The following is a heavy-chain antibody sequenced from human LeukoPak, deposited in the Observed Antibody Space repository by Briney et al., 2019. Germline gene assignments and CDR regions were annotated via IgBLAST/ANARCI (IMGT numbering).Heavy chain of an antibody. Sequence: ASVKVSCKASGNTFTACYLHWVRQAPGQGLEWMGWINPNGGGTTYAQKFQGRVTVTSDTSISTTYMELSRLRSDDTAVYYCARGGSYFTSWGQGTLVTVSS. CDR1: GNTFTACY. D-gene: IGHD1-26*01. V-gene: IGHV1-2*02. CDR2: INPNGGGT. CDR3: ARGGSYFTS. J-gene: IGHJ4*02.